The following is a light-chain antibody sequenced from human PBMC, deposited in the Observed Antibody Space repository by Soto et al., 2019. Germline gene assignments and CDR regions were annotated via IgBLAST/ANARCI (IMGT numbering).Light chain of an antibody. V-gene: IGKV1-39*01. CDR1: QSISSY. CDR3: QQSYSTPPLT. CDR2: AAS. J-gene: IGKJ4*01. Sequence: DTHMTQSPSSLSASVGDRVTITCRASQSISSYLNWYQQKPGKAPKLLIYAASSLQSGVPSRFSGSGSGTDFTLTISSLQPEDFATYYCQQSYSTPPLTFGGGTKVDIK.